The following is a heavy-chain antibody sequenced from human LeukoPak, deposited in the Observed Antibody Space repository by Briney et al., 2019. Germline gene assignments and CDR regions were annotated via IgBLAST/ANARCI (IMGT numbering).Heavy chain of an antibody. V-gene: IGHV4-59*01. CDR3: AREAREGHVFDI. CDR1: GGSMSSYY. J-gene: IGHJ3*02. Sequence: SETLSLTCIVSGGSMSSYYWSWIRQPPGKGLEWIGYIHYSGSTNYNPSLKSRVTISVDMSKNQFSLELRSVTAADTAVYYCAREAREGHVFDIWGQGTMVTVSS. CDR2: IHYSGST. D-gene: IGHD5-24*01.